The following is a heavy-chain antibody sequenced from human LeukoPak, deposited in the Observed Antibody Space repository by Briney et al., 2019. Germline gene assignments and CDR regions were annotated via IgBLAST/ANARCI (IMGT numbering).Heavy chain of an antibody. CDR1: GGSISSYY. CDR3: ARGRYYYDSSGYSRFDP. V-gene: IGHV4-59*01. Sequence: SETLSLTCTVSGGSISSYYWSWIRQPPGKGLEWIGYIYYSGSTNYNPSLKSRVTISVDTSKNQFSLKLSSVTAADTAVYYCARGRYYYDSSGYSRFDPWGQGTLVTVSS. D-gene: IGHD3-22*01. J-gene: IGHJ5*02. CDR2: IYYSGST.